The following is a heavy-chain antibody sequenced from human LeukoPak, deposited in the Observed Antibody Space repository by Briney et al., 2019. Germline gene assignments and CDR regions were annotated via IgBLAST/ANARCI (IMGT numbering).Heavy chain of an antibody. CDR2: ISSSSCAI. CDR1: GFTFGSYA. J-gene: IGHJ4*02. V-gene: IGHV3-48*01. Sequence: QTGGSLRLSCAASGFTFGSYAMNWVRQTPGKGLEWVSYISSSSCAIYYGDSVKGRFTVSRDNVKNSLYLQMNSLRVEDTALYYCARDGYNWADSWGQGTLVTVSS. D-gene: IGHD5-24*01. CDR3: ARDGYNWADS.